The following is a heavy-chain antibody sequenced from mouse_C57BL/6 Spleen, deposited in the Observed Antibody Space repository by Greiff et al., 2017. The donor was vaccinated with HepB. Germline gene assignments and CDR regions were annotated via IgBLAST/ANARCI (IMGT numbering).Heavy chain of an antibody. D-gene: IGHD2-4*01. V-gene: IGHV1-26*01. CDR2: INPNNGGT. Sequence: EVQLQQSGPELVKPGASVKISCKASGYTFTDYYMNWVKQSHGKSLEWIGDINPNNGGTSYNQKFKGKATLTVDKSSSTAYMELRSLTSEASAVYYCARLDYDAHFDYWGQGTTLTVSS. CDR1: GYTFTDYY. CDR3: ARLDYDAHFDY. J-gene: IGHJ2*01.